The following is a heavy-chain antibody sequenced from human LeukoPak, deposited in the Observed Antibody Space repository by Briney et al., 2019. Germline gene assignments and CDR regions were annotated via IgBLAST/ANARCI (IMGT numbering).Heavy chain of an antibody. CDR1: RFSFSDNY. J-gene: IGHJ4*02. D-gene: IGHD2-15*01. CDR2: ISASGGST. CDR3: AKGGSGASWARIDY. Sequence: GGSLRLSCAASRFSFSDNYMSWIRQAPGKGLEWVSAISASGGSTYYADSVKGRFTISRDNSKNTLYLQMNSLRPEDTAVYYCAKGGSGASWARIDYWGQGTLVTVFS. V-gene: IGHV3-23*01.